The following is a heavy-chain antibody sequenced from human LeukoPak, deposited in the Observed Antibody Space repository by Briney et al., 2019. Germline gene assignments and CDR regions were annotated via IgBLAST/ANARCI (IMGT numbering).Heavy chain of an antibody. D-gene: IGHD4-11*01. Sequence: GGSLRLSCAASGFTFSDYYMSWIRQAPGKGLEWVSYISSSGSTIYYADSVKGRFTISRDNAKNSLYLQMNSLRAEDTAVYYCARGPAVTKYYYYGMDVWGQGTTVTVSS. CDR3: ARGPAVTKYYYYGMDV. CDR1: GFTFSDYY. CDR2: ISSSGSTI. J-gene: IGHJ6*02. V-gene: IGHV3-11*01.